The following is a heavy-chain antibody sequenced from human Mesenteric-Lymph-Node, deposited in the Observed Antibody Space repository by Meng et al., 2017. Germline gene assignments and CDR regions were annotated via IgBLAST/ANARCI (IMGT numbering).Heavy chain of an antibody. CDR1: GFTISSNS. Sequence: GESLKISCAASGFTISSNSMSWVRQAPGKGLEWVSFIYRGSSAYYADSVKGRFTISRDNSKNTLYLQMNSLRAEDTAVYYCAREGCGGDCSLFEGAFDIWGQGTMVTVSS. CDR2: IYRGSSA. V-gene: IGHV3-66*02. D-gene: IGHD2-21*02. CDR3: AREGCGGDCSLFEGAFDI. J-gene: IGHJ3*02.